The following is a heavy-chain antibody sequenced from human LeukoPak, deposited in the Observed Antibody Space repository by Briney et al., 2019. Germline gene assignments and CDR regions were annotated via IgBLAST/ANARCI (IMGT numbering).Heavy chain of an antibody. CDR2: ISSSSSTI. V-gene: IGHV3-48*01. CDR1: GFTFSSYS. CDR3: ARWLLLYSQQVYFDY. Sequence: PGGSLRLSCAASGFTFSSYSMNWVRQAPGKGLEWVSYISSSSSTIYYADSVKGRFTISRDNAKNSLYLQMNSLRAEDTAVYYCARWLLLYSQQVYFDYWGQGTLVTVSS. D-gene: IGHD3-22*01. J-gene: IGHJ4*02.